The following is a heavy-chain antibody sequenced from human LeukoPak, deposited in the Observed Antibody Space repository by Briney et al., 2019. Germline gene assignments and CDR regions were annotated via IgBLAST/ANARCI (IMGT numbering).Heavy chain of an antibody. CDR3: ARDVYGDPATGGFDY. CDR1: GGTFSSYA. CDR2: IIPIFGTA. Sequence: ASVKVSCKASGGTFSSYAISWVRQAPGQGLEWMGGIIPIFGTANYAQKFQGRVTITTDESTSTAYMELSSLRSEDTAVYYCARDVYGDPATGGFDYWGQGTLVTVSS. D-gene: IGHD2-8*02. V-gene: IGHV1-69*05. J-gene: IGHJ4*02.